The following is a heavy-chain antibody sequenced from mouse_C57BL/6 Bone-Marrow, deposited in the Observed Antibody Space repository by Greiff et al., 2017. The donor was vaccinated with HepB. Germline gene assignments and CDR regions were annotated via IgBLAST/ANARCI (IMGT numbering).Heavy chain of an antibody. Sequence: QVQLQQSGAELVRPGASVKLSCKASGYTFTDYYINWVKQRPGQGLEWIARIYPGSGNTYYNEKFKGKATLTAEKSSSTAYMQLSSLTSEDSAVYFCAGYRGAMDYWGQGTSVTVSS. J-gene: IGHJ4*01. CDR1: GYTFTDYY. D-gene: IGHD2-14*01. CDR3: AGYRGAMDY. CDR2: IYPGSGNT. V-gene: IGHV1-76*01.